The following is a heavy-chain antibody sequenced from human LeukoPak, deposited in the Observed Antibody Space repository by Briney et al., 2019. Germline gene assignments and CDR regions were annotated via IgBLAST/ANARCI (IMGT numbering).Heavy chain of an antibody. CDR2: IRSKAYGGTT. D-gene: IGHD6-19*01. Sequence: GGSLRLSCTASGFTFGDYAMSWFRQAPGKGLEWVGFIRSKAYGGTTEYAASVKGRFTISRDDSKSIAYLQMSSLKTEDTAVYYCTRDSWLAQFDYWGQGTLVTVSS. J-gene: IGHJ4*02. V-gene: IGHV3-49*03. CDR1: GFTFGDYA. CDR3: TRDSWLAQFDY.